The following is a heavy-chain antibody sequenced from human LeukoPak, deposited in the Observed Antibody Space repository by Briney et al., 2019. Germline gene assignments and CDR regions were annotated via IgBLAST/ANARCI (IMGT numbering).Heavy chain of an antibody. D-gene: IGHD2-2*03. J-gene: IGHJ3*02. V-gene: IGHV3-23*01. CDR1: GFTFSSYA. Sequence: GGSLRLSCAASGFTFSSYAMSWVRQAPGKGLEWVSAISGSGGGTYYADSVKGRFTISRDNSKNTLYLQMNSLRAEDTAVYYCAKSLDIVVVPAAYKGDAFDIWGQGTMVTVSS. CDR3: AKSLDIVVVPAAYKGDAFDI. CDR2: ISGSGGGT.